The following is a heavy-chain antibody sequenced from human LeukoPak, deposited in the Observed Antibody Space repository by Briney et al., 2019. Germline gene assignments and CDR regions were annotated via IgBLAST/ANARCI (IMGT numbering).Heavy chain of an antibody. CDR1: GGSISSSSYY. D-gene: IGHD5-24*01. V-gene: IGHV4-39*07. CDR3: ARDGYIG. CDR2: IYYIGST. J-gene: IGHJ4*02. Sequence: SETLSLTCTVSGGSISSSSYYWGWIRQPPGKGLEWIGSIYYIGSTYYNPSLKSRVSISVDTSKNQFSLKLSSVTAADTAVYYCARDGYIGRGQGTLVTVSS.